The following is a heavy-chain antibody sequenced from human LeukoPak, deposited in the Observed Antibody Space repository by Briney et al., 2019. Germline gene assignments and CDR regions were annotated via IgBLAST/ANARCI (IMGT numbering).Heavy chain of an antibody. CDR1: GFTFSSYA. CDR2: ISGSGGST. CDR3: AKWNSYAEYYYYGMDV. Sequence: PGGSLRLSCAASGFTFSSYAMSWVRQAPGKGLEWVSAISGSGGSTYYADSVKGRFTISRDNSKNTLYLQMNCLRAEDTAVYYCAKWNSYAEYYYYGMDVWGQGTTVTVSS. J-gene: IGHJ6*02. D-gene: IGHD5-18*01. V-gene: IGHV3-23*01.